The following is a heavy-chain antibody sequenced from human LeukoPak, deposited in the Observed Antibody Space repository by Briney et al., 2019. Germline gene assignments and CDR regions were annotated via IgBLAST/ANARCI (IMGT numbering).Heavy chain of an antibody. Sequence: SGGSLRLSCAASGFSFSDYYMTWIRQAPGKGLEWVANINQDGSEKYYVDSVKGRFTISRDNAKNSLYLQMNSLRVDDTAVYYCATDLYYWGQGTLVTVSS. CDR1: GFSFSDYY. J-gene: IGHJ4*02. CDR3: ATDLYY. V-gene: IGHV3-7*04. CDR2: INQDGSEK.